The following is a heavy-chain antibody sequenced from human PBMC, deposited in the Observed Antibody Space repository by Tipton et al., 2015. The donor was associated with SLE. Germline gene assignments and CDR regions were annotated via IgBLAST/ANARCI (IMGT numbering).Heavy chain of an antibody. CDR3: ARNYDILEWLGLDY. V-gene: IGHV4-39*07. D-gene: IGHD3-3*01. J-gene: IGHJ4*02. CDR2: IYNSENT. CDR1: GGSISSSSYY. Sequence: TLSLTCTVSGGSISSSSYYWGWIRQPPGKGLEWIGSIYNSENTHYNPSLKSRVTILVDTSKNQFSLKLNSVTAADTAVYYCARNYDILEWLGLDYWGQGTLVTVSS.